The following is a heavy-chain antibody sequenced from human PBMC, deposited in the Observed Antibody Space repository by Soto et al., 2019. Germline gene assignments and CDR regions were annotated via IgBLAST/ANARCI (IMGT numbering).Heavy chain of an antibody. CDR3: AKGNGAGTFDYFDY. J-gene: IGHJ4*02. CDR1: GLTFSSYA. CDR2: ISGNGANT. V-gene: IGHV3-23*01. D-gene: IGHD6-13*01. Sequence: GGSLRLSCAASGLTFSSYAMSWVRQAPGKGLEWVSAISGNGANTYYADSVKGRFTISRDNSKNTMYLQMNSLRAEDTAVYYCAKGNGAGTFDYFDYWGQGTLVTVSS.